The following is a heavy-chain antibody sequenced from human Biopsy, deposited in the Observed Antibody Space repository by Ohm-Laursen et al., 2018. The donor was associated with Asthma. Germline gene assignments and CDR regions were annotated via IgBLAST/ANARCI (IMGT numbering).Heavy chain of an antibody. V-gene: IGHV4-30-4*08. CDR1: GDSITSGGCC. D-gene: IGHD6-19*01. J-gene: IGHJ5*02. Sequence: TLSLTCTVSGDSITSGGCCWNWIRQHPGKGLEWIGYIHHSGTSYFNPSLKSRVSFSRDTSKNQFSLKLSSVTAADTAVYYCARASVAASSNWFDPWGQGTLATVSS. CDR3: ARASVAASSNWFDP. CDR2: IHHSGTS.